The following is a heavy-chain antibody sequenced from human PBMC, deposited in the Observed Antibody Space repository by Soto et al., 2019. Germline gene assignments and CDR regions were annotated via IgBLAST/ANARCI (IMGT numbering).Heavy chain of an antibody. Sequence: QVQLVESGGGVVQPGRSLRLSCTSSTVTINVHGIQWVRQAPGKGLEWVAFISNDGRAQYYEDSVKGRFTISRDYSKNTVDLQMNRLRNEKTPVYYCARSILCGYYKWFDFWGAGSLLAVSS. CDR2: ISNDGRAQ. V-gene: IGHV3-30*03. J-gene: IGHJ5*01. D-gene: IGHD3-9*01. CDR1: TVTINVHG. CDR3: ARSILCGYYKWFDF.